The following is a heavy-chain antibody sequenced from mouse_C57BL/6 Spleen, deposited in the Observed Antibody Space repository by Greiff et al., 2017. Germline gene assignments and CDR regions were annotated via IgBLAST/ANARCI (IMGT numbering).Heavy chain of an antibody. CDR3: ARNLYGSSVFAY. V-gene: IGHV2-2*01. J-gene: IGHJ3*01. CDR2: IWSGGST. D-gene: IGHD1-1*01. Sequence: QVQLQESGPGLVQPSQSLSITCTVSGFSLTSYGVHWVRQSPGKGLEWLGVIWSGGSTDYNAAFISRLSISKDNSKSQVFFKMNSLQADDTAIYYCARNLYGSSVFAYWGQGTLVTVSA. CDR1: GFSLTSYG.